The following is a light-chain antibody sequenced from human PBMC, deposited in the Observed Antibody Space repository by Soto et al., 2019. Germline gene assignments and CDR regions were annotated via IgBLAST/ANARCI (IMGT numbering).Light chain of an antibody. V-gene: IGLV1-40*01. CDR2: GST. CDR1: SPNIGAGFN. Sequence: QSVLSQPPSVSGAPGQRVTISCTGISPNIGAGFNAHWFQQVPGTAPKLLIYGSTNRPSGVPDRFSGSKSGTSASLAITGLQAEDEADYYCQSYDSSLGGNYVFGTGTKLTVL. CDR3: QSYDSSLGGNYV. J-gene: IGLJ1*01.